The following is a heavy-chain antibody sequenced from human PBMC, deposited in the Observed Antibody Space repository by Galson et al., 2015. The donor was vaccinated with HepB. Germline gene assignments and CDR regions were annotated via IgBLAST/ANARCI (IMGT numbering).Heavy chain of an antibody. J-gene: IGHJ6*03. D-gene: IGHD1-1*01. Sequence: SVKVSCKASGYTFTSYAMHWVRQAPGQRLEWMGWINAGNGNTKYSQKFQGRVTITRDTSASTAYMELSSLRSEDTAVYYCARDTGGALERRWDYYYYYYMDVWGKGTTVTVSS. CDR3: ARDTGGALERRWDYYYYYYMDV. V-gene: IGHV1-3*01. CDR1: GYTFTSYA. CDR2: INAGNGNT.